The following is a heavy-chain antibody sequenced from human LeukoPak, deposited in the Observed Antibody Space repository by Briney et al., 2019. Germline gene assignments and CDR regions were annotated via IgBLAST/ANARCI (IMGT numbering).Heavy chain of an antibody. CDR2: IYHSGST. CDR1: GGSISSGGYS. Sequence: PSETLSLTCAVSGGSISSGGYSWSWIRQPPGKGLEWIGYIYHSGSTYYNPSLKSRVTISVDRSKNQFSLKLSSVTAADTAVYYCASTKLKAGTTVVTPHWYFDLWGRGTLVTVSS. CDR3: ASTKLKAGTTVVTPHWYFDL. J-gene: IGHJ2*01. V-gene: IGHV4-30-2*01. D-gene: IGHD4-23*01.